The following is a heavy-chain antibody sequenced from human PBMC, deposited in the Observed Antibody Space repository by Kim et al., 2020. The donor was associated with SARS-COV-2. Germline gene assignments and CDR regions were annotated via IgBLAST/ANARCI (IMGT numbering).Heavy chain of an antibody. D-gene: IGHD3-9*01. J-gene: IGHJ4*02. CDR3: ARLQLDILTYDYGDY. Sequence: ASVKVSCKASGCTFTDYYMHWVRRAPGQGLEWLGWINPNNGGTNYAQNFQGRVTMTRDTSISTAYMELSRLRSDDTAVYYCARLQLDILTYDYGDYWGQGTLVTVSS. CDR2: INPNNGGT. CDR1: GCTFTDYY. V-gene: IGHV1-2*02.